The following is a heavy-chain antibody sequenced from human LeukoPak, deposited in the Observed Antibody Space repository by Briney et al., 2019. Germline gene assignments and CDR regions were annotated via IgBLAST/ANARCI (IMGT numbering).Heavy chain of an antibody. CDR1: GFTFSDHY. J-gene: IGHJ6*02. CDR2: TRNKANSYTT. Sequence: SGGSLRLSCAASGFTFSDHYMAWVRQAPGKGLEWVGRTRNKANSYTTEYAASVKGRFTISRDDSKNSLYLQMNSLKTEDTAVYYCARTGGVYGMDVWGQGTTVTVS. V-gene: IGHV3-72*01. CDR3: ARTGGVYGMDV.